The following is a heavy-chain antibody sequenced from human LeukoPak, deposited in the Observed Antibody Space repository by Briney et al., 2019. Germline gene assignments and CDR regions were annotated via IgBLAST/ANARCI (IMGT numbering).Heavy chain of an antibody. CDR2: IYSDGST. Sequence: GGSLRLSCAASGFTVSTKYMSWVRQAPGKRLEWVSLIYSDGSTYYADSVKGRITISRDNSKNTLYLQMNSLRAEDTAVYYCASYYLEWLFGWAFDIWGQGTMVTVFS. J-gene: IGHJ3*02. CDR1: GFTVSTKY. D-gene: IGHD3-3*01. V-gene: IGHV3-66*02. CDR3: ASYYLEWLFGWAFDI.